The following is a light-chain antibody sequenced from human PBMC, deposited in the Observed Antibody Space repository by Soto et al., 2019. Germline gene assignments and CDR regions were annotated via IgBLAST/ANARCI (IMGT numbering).Light chain of an antibody. CDR1: QSVSSN. J-gene: IGKJ4*01. Sequence: MRQYPGTLSLSPGERATLSCRASQSVSSNLAWYQQKPGQAPRLLIYGASTRATGIPARFSGSGSGTEFTLTISSLQSEDFAVSYGQQYNNWHACTFGRGTRVEMK. CDR3: QQYNNWHACT. V-gene: IGKV3D-15*01. CDR2: GAS.